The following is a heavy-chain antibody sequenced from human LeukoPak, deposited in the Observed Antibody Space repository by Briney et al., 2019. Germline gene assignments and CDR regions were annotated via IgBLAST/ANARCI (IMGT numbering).Heavy chain of an antibody. CDR1: GYTLTELS. CDR3: ATALGGSGSYYSWDY. V-gene: IGHV1-24*01. CDR2: FDPEDGET. Sequence: ASVKVSCKVSGYTLTELSMHWVRQAPGKGLEWMGVFDPEDGETIYAQKFQGRVTMTEDTSTDTAYMELSSLRSEDTAVYYCATALGGSGSYYSWDYWGQGTLVTVSS. D-gene: IGHD3-10*01. J-gene: IGHJ4*02.